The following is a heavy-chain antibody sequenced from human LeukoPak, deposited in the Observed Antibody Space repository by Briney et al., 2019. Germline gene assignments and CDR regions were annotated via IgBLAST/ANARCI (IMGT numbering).Heavy chain of an antibody. CDR3: ARGEKSYYYDSSGTPGGY. CDR2: ISAYNGNT. CDR1: GYTFTSYG. V-gene: IGHV1-18*01. J-gene: IGHJ4*02. Sequence: ASVKVSCKASGYTFTSYGISWVRQAPGQGLEWMGWISAYNGNTNYAQKLQGRVTMTRDTSTSTVYMELSSLRSEDTAVYYCARGEKSYYYDSSGTPGGYWGQGTLVTVSS. D-gene: IGHD3-22*01.